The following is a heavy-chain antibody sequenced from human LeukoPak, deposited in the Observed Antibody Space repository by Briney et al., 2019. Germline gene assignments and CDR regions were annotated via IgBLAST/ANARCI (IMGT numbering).Heavy chain of an antibody. CDR2: IYHSGST. CDR1: GYSISSGYY. D-gene: IGHD6-6*01. V-gene: IGHV4-38-2*02. J-gene: IGHJ6*03. CDR3: ARGGSSYYYYYYYMDV. Sequence: SETLSLTCTVSGYSISSGYYWGWIRQPPGKGLEWIGSIYHSGSTYYNPSLKSRVTISVDTSKNQFSLKLSSVTAADTAVYYCARGGSSYYYYYYYMDVWGKGTTVTVSS.